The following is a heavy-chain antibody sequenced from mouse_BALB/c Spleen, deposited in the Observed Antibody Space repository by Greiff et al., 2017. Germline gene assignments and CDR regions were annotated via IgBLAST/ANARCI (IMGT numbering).Heavy chain of an antibody. V-gene: IGHV5-6-4*01. J-gene: IGHJ1*01. CDR3: TRGPDWYFDV. CDR1: GFTFSSYT. Sequence: EVNVVESGGGLVKPGGSLKLSCAASGFTFSSYTMSWVRQTPEKRLEWVATISSGGSYTYYPDSVKGRFTISRDNAKNTLYLQMSSLKSEDTAMYYCTRGPDWYFDVWGAGTTVTVSS. CDR2: ISSGGSYT.